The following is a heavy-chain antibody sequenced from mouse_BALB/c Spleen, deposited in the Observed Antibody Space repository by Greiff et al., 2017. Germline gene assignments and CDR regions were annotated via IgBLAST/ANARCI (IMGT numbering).Heavy chain of an antibody. CDR2: IWTGGGT. CDR1: GFSLTSYD. Sequence: VMLVESGPGLVAPSQSLSITCTVSGFSLTSYDISWIRQPPGKGLEWLGVIWTGGGTNYNSAFMSRLSISKDNSKSQVFLKMNSLQTDDTAIYYCVRATYGVAWFAYWGEGTLVTVSA. J-gene: IGHJ3*01. CDR3: VRATYGVAWFAY. D-gene: IGHD1-1*02. V-gene: IGHV2-9-2*01.